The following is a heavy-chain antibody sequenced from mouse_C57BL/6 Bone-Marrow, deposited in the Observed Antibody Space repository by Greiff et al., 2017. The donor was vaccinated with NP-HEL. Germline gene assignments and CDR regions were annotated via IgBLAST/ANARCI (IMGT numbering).Heavy chain of an antibody. CDR1: GYAFTNYL. CDR2: INPGSGGT. CDR3: AAPFITTVVAPGAY. V-gene: IGHV1-54*01. Sequence: VQLQQSGAELVMPGTSVKVSCKASGYAFTNYLIEWVKQRPGQGLEWIGVINPGSGGTNYNEKFKGKATLTADKSSSTAYMQLSSLTSEDSAVYFCAAPFITTVVAPGAYWGQGTLVTVSA. D-gene: IGHD1-1*01. J-gene: IGHJ3*01.